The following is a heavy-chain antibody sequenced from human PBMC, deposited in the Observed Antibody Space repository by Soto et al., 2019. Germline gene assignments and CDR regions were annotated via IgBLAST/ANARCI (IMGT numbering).Heavy chain of an antibody. Sequence: EVQLLESGGGLVQPGGSLRLSCAASGFTFSSYAMSWVRQAPGKGLEWVSAISGSGGSTYYADSVKGRFTISRDNSKNTLYLQMNSLRAEDTAVYYCAKTGGYYDFWCGYSYFDYWGQGTLVTVSS. CDR3: AKTGGYYDFWCGYSYFDY. CDR2: ISGSGGST. D-gene: IGHD3-3*01. CDR1: GFTFSSYA. V-gene: IGHV3-23*01. J-gene: IGHJ4*02.